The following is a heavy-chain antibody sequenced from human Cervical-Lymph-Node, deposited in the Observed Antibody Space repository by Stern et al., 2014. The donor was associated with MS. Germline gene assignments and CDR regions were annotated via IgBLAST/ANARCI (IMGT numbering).Heavy chain of an antibody. CDR3: AKRFGYSSSWYRGGYYYYGMDV. V-gene: IGHV3-30*18. CDR1: GFTFSSYG. D-gene: IGHD6-13*01. Sequence: VQLVESGGGVVQPGRSLRLSCAASGFTFSSYGMHWVRQAPGKGLEWAAVISYDGSNKYYADSVKGRFTISRDNSKTTLYLQMNSLRAEDTAVYYCAKRFGYSSSWYRGGYYYYGMDVWGQGTTVTVSS. CDR2: ISYDGSNK. J-gene: IGHJ6*02.